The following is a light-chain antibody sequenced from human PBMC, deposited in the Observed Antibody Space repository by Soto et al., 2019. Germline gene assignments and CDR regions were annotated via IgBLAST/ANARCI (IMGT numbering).Light chain of an antibody. CDR3: QKYNSAPLT. V-gene: IGKV1-27*01. J-gene: IGKJ4*01. Sequence: DVQMTQSPSSLSAFVGDRVTITCRASQGIAPYVARFQQKPGKVPKLLIYATSTLQSGVPSRFSGSGSGTEFTLTISSLQPEDGATYYCQKYNSAPLTFGGGNKVEVK. CDR1: QGIAPY. CDR2: ATS.